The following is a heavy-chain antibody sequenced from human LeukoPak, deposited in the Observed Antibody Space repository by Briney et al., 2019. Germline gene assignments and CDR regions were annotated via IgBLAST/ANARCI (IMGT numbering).Heavy chain of an antibody. D-gene: IGHD1-26*01. J-gene: IGHJ4*02. V-gene: IGHV3-49*04. CDR2: IRSKAYGGTT. CDR3: TTDEGEDTSY. CDR1: GITFGDYA. Sequence: GGSLRLSCTASGITFGDYAMSWVRQAPGKGLEWVSFIRSKAYGGTTEYAASVKGRFTISRDDSKSIAYLQMNSLKTEDTAVYYCTTDEGEDTSYWGQGTLVTVSS.